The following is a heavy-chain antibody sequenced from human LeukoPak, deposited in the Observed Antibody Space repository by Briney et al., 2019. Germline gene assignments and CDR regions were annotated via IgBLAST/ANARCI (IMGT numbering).Heavy chain of an antibody. CDR2: ISSAGTYT. J-gene: IGHJ4*02. V-gene: IGHV3-11*06. CDR3: ARGLVSAMGPYYFDY. CDR1: GFSFSDYY. D-gene: IGHD5-18*01. Sequence: KSGGSLRLSCAASGFSFSDYYMSWIRQAPGKGLEWVSFISSAGTYTNYADSVKGRFTISRDNAKNSLYLQMNSLRAEDTAVYYCARGLVSAMGPYYFDYWGQGTLVTVFS.